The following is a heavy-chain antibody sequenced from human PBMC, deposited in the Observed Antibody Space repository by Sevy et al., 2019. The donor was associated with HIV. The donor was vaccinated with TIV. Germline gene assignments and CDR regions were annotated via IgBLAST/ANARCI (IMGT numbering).Heavy chain of an antibody. CDR2: IYYSGST. CDR3: VRGMAGTET. J-gene: IGHJ4*02. CDR1: GGSISSYY. Sequence: SETLSLTCTVSGGSISSYYWSWIRQPPGKGLEWIGYIYYSGSTNYNPSLKSRVTISVDTSKNQFSLKLSSVTAADTAVYYCVRGMAGTETWGQGTLVTVSS. D-gene: IGHD1-1*01. V-gene: IGHV4-59*01.